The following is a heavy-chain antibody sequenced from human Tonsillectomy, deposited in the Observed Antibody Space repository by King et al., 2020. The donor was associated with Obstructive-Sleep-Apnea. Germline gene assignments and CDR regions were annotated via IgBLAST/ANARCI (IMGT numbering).Heavy chain of an antibody. J-gene: IGHJ3*02. V-gene: IGHV4-59*01. Sequence: VQLQESGPGLVKPSEALSLTCTVSGGSISSYYWSWIRQPPGKGLEWIGYIYYSGSTNYNPSLKSRVTISVDTSKNQFSLKLSSVTAADTAVYYCSRVNSGWSAFDIWGQGTMVTVSS. D-gene: IGHD6-19*01. CDR2: IYYSGST. CDR1: GGSISSYY. CDR3: SRVNSGWSAFDI.